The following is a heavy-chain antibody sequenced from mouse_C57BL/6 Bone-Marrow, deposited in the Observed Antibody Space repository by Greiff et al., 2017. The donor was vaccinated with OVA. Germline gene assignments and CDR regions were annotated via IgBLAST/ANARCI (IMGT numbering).Heavy chain of an antibody. CDR3: ARRPYDYVDY. D-gene: IGHD2-3*01. CDR1: GFTFSSYG. J-gene: IGHJ2*01. V-gene: IGHV5-6*01. Sequence: VQLQQSGGDLVKPGGSLKLSCAASGFTFSSYGMSWVRQTPDKRLEWVATISSGGSYTYYPDSVKGRFTISRDNAKNTLYLQMSSLKSEDTAMYYCARRPYDYVDYWGQGTTLTVSS. CDR2: ISSGGSYT.